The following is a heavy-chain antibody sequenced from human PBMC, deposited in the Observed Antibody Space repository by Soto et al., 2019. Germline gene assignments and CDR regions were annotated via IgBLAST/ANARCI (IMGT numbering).Heavy chain of an antibody. J-gene: IGHJ4*02. V-gene: IGHV3-53*02. CDR1: GFSVNSNY. Sequence: EVQLVETGGGLIQPGGSLRLSCAASGFSVNSNYMSWVRQAPGKGLEWVSVIYGGGSTYYADSVKGRFTISRDNSKNTLYLQMNSLRAEEMAVYNCVREGAVAGTHRPLSLGYWGQGTLVTVFS. D-gene: IGHD6-19*01. CDR2: IYGGGST. CDR3: VREGAVAGTHRPLSLGY.